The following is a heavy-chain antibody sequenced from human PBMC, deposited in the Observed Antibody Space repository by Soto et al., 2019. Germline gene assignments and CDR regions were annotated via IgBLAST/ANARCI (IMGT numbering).Heavy chain of an antibody. CDR3: ARDRTDYFDSSGYSSCGLVS. CDR2: IYYTGRT. D-gene: IGHD3-22*01. Sequence: PSETLSLTCTVSGGSISSYYWSWIRQPPGKGLEWIGYIYYTGRTNYNPSLKSRVTISVDTSKNQFSLKLSSVTAADTAVYYCARDRTDYFDSSGYSSCGLVSWGQGTLVTVSS. V-gene: IGHV4-59*01. CDR1: GGSISSYY. J-gene: IGHJ5*01.